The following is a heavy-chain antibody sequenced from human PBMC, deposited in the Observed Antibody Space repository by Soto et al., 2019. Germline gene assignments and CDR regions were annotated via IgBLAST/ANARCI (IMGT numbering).Heavy chain of an antibody. CDR3: ARLMHYSHPGGSSHSGFDM. J-gene: IGHJ3*02. CDR1: GYTFTDYF. D-gene: IGHD2-8*02. CDR2: INPYSGGA. V-gene: IGHV1-2*02. Sequence: ASVKVSCKASGYTFTDYFIHWVRQAPGQGLEWVGWINPYSGGADLSQKFQGRVTMTRDTSISTAYMEVSSLRSDDTAVFYCARLMHYSHPGGSSHSGFDMWGQGTLVTVSS.